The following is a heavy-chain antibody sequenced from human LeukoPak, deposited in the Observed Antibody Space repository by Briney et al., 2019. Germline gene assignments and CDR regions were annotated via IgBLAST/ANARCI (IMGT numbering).Heavy chain of an antibody. J-gene: IGHJ5*02. CDR3: ARDVTQTVTPRFGWFDP. V-gene: IGHV4-4*02. CDR1: GGSISSSNW. CDR2: IYHSGST. D-gene: IGHD4-17*01. Sequence: PSGTLSLTCAVSGGSISSSNWWSWVRQPPGKGLEWIGEIYHSGSTNYNPSLKSRVTISVDKSKNQFSLKLSSVTAADTAVYYCARDVTQTVTPRFGWFDPWGQGTLVTVSS.